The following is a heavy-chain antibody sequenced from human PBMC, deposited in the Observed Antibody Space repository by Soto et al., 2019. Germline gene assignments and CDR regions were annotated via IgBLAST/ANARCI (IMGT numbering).Heavy chain of an antibody. V-gene: IGHV2-5*02. Sequence: QITLKESGPTLVKPTQTLTLTCTFSGFSLSTGGVGVGWVRQPPGKALEWLAFIYWDDDKRYNPSLKTRLTITKDTSKNLVVLIMTDMDPVDTATYFCAHRLPGSSTGWDTGILDYGGQGTLFTVSS. D-gene: IGHD6-19*01. J-gene: IGHJ4*02. CDR3: AHRLPGSSTGWDTGILDY. CDR1: GFSLSTGGVG. CDR2: IYWDDDK.